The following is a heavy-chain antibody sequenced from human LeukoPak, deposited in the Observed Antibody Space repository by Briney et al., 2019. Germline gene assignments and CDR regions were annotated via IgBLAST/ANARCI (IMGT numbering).Heavy chain of an antibody. CDR2: ISSSSRTL. V-gene: IGHV3-48*04. Sequence: GGSLRLSCAASGFTFSSYSMNWVRQAPGKGLEWVSYISSSSRTLYYADSVQGRFTISRDNAKNSLYLQMNSLRAEDTAVYYCARDSAGYCSSTSCRTDAFDIWGQGTMVTVSS. D-gene: IGHD2-2*01. CDR1: GFTFSSYS. J-gene: IGHJ3*02. CDR3: ARDSAGYCSSTSCRTDAFDI.